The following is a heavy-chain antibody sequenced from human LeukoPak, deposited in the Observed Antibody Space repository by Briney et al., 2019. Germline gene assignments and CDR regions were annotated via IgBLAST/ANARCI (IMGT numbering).Heavy chain of an antibody. CDR1: GGSISSYY. Sequence: SETLSLTCTVSGGSISSYYWSWIRQPPGKGLEWIGYIYYSGSTNYNPSLKSRVTISVDTSKNQFSLKLSSVTAADTAVYYCARQYSSGWYPFDSWGQGTLVTVSS. V-gene: IGHV4-59*08. D-gene: IGHD6-19*01. J-gene: IGHJ4*02. CDR2: IYYSGST. CDR3: ARQYSSGWYPFDS.